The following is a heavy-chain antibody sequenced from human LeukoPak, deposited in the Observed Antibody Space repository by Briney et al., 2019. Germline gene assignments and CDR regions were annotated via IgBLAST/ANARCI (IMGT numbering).Heavy chain of an antibody. CDR2: IYYSGST. CDR1: GGSISSSSYY. Sequence: PSETLSLTCTVSGGSISSSSYYWGWIRQPPGKGXXXXGSIYYSGSTYXXXSXKSRVTISVDTSKNQFSLKLSSVTAADTAVYYCARHAPLRGSYYFDYWGQGTLVTVSS. V-gene: IGHV4-39*01. CDR3: ARHAPLRGSYYFDY. J-gene: IGHJ4*02. D-gene: IGHD1-26*01.